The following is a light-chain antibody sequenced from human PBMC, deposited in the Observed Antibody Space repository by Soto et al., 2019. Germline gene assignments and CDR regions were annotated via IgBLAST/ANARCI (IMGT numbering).Light chain of an antibody. J-gene: IGKJ1*01. CDR1: QSVSSN. Sequence: EIVMTPSPATLSVSPGERATLSCRASQSVSSNLAWYQQKPGQAPRLLIYGASSRATGIPDRFSGSGSGTDFTLTVSRLEPEDFAVYYCQQYDTSPGTFGQGTKVDIK. CDR3: QQYDTSPGT. CDR2: GAS. V-gene: IGKV3-20*01.